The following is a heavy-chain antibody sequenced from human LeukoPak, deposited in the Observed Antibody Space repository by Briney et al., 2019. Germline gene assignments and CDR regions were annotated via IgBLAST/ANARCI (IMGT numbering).Heavy chain of an antibody. CDR2: ISSSSSTI. V-gene: IGHV3-48*01. D-gene: IGHD3-10*01. CDR3: ARDHSYYGSGSYYDY. CDR1: GFTLSSNS. Sequence: GGSLRLSCVASGFTLSSNSMNWVRQAPGKGLEWVSYISSSSSTIYYADSVKGRFTISRDNAKNSLYLQMNSLRAEDTAVYYCARDHSYYGSGSYYDYWGQGTLVTVSS. J-gene: IGHJ4*02.